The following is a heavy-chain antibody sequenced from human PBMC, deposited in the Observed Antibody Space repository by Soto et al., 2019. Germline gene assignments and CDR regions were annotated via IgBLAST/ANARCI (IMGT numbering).Heavy chain of an antibody. V-gene: IGHV1-69*13. CDR3: ARDLPLSVVANDAFDI. CDR2: IIPIFGTA. J-gene: IGHJ3*02. CDR1: GGTFSSYA. D-gene: IGHD2-2*01. Sequence: GASVKVSCKASGGTFSSYAISWVRQAPGQGLEWMGGIIPIFGTANYAQKFQGRVTITADESTSTAYMELSSPRSEDTAVYYCARDLPLSVVANDAFDIWGQGTMVTVSS.